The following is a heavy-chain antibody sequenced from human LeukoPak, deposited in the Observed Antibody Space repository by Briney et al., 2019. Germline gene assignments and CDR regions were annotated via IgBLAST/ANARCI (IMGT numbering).Heavy chain of an antibody. CDR1: GYPFGTWE. D-gene: IGHD1-14*01. CDR3: ARGPRNDP. J-gene: IGHJ5*02. V-gene: IGHV1-8*01. Sequence: ASVTVSCKTSGYPFGTWEINWARQAAGQGLEWLGWVHPDSGNTDYAQKFRGRVTMSRDTSTSTAYMELSGLRLDDTAVYFCARGPRNDPWGQGTLVTVSS. CDR2: VHPDSGNT.